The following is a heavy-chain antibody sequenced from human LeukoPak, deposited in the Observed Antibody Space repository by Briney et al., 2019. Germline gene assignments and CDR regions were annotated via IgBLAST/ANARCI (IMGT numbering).Heavy chain of an antibody. V-gene: IGHV3-48*04. CDR3: ARDLDYGGRGLDS. Sequence: GGSLRLSCAASGFTFSTSSFNWVRQAPGKGLEWISYISTSSTINYADSVRGRFSISRDNAKSSLSLQMNSLRAEDTAVYYCARDLDYGGRGLDSWGQGTLVIVSS. D-gene: IGHD4-23*01. CDR1: GFTFSTSS. CDR2: ISTSSTI. J-gene: IGHJ4*02.